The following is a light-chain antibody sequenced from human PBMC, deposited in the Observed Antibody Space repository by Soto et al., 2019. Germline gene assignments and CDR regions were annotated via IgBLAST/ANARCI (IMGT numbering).Light chain of an antibody. V-gene: IGLV1-44*01. CDR1: RSNIGSNT. J-gene: IGLJ3*02. CDR2: RLN. CDR3: AAWDDSLHGWV. Sequence: QSVLTQPPSASGTPGQRVTISCSGSRSNIGSNTVNWYKQLPGTAPKLLIYRLNQRPSGVPDRFSGSKSGTSASLAISGLQSEDEADYYCAAWDDSLHGWVFGGGTKVTVL.